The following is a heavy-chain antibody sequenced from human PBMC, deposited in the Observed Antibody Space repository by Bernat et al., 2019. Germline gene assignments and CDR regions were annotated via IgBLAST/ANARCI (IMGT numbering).Heavy chain of an antibody. Sequence: QVQLVESGGGLVKPGGSLRLSCAASGFTFSDSYMSWIRQAPEKGLEWVSYISTSGGTIYYTDSVRGRFTISWDNAKSSMSLQMNSLRAEDTAVYYCAREGTYWYFDLWGRGTLVTVSS. D-gene: IGHD3-10*01. J-gene: IGHJ2*01. CDR3: AREGTYWYFDL. CDR2: ISTSGGTI. V-gene: IGHV3-11*01. CDR1: GFTFSDSY.